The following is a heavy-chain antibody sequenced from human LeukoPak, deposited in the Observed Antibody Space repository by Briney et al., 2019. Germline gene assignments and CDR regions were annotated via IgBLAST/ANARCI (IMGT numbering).Heavy chain of an antibody. D-gene: IGHD3-22*01. CDR2: ISGSGGST. V-gene: IGHV3-23*01. CDR3: AKDDSGYYSYYFDY. J-gene: IGHJ4*02. Sequence: GGSLRLSCAASGFTFSNSAMSWVRQAPGKGLEWVSAISGSGGSTYYADSVKGRFTISRDNSKNTLYLQMNSLRAEDTAVYYCAKDDSGYYSYYFDYWGQGTLVTVSS. CDR1: GFTFSNSA.